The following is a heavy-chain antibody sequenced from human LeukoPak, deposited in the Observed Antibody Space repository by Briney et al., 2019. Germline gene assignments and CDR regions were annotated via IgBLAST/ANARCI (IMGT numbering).Heavy chain of an antibody. CDR1: GFTFSSYA. Sequence: PGGSLRLSCAASGFTFSSYAMSWVRQAPGKGLEWVSAISGSGGSTYYADSVKGRSTISRDNSKNTLYLQMNSLRAEDTAVYYCARVRYFDWLGPFDYWGQGTLVTVSS. CDR3: ARVRYFDWLGPFDY. CDR2: ISGSGGST. J-gene: IGHJ4*02. V-gene: IGHV3-23*01. D-gene: IGHD3-9*01.